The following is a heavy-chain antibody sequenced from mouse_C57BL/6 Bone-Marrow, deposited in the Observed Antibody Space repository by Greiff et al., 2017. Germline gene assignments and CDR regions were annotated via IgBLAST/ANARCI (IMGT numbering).Heavy chain of an antibody. CDR3: ARLGGFRAMDY. J-gene: IGHJ4*01. CDR2: IYPRSGNT. Sequence: SGAELARPGASVKLSCKASGYTFTSYGISWVKQRTGQGLEWIGEIYPRSGNTYYNEKFKGKATLTADKSSSTAYMELRSLTSEDSAVYFCARLGGFRAMDYWGQGTSVTVSS. CDR1: GYTFTSYG. V-gene: IGHV1-81*01.